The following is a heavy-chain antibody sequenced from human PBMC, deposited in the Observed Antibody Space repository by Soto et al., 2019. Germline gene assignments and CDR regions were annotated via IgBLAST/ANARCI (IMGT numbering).Heavy chain of an antibody. CDR2: ISWNSGRI. D-gene: IGHD2-15*01. Sequence: GGSLRRYCAASGFIFDDYAMHWVRQAPGKGLAWVSGISWNSGRIVYADSVKGRFTTSRDNAKNSLYLQMNSLRAEDTALYYCAKVVVAATQPQYYYFGMDVWGQGTTVTVSS. J-gene: IGHJ6*02. CDR3: AKVVVAATQPQYYYFGMDV. V-gene: IGHV3-9*01. CDR1: GFIFDDYA.